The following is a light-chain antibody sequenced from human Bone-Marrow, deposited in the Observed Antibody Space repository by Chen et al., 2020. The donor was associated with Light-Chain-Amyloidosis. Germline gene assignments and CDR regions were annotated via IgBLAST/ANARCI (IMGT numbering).Light chain of an antibody. CDR1: NIGTKS. CDR2: ADS. J-gene: IGLJ3*02. V-gene: IGLV3-21*02. Sequence: YVLTKPSSVSVAPGQTATIACGGNNIGTKSVHWYQQTPGQAPLLVVYADSDRPSVIPERLSGSNSGNTATLTISRVEAGDEADYYCQVWDRSSDRPLFGGGTKLTVL. CDR3: QVWDRSSDRPL.